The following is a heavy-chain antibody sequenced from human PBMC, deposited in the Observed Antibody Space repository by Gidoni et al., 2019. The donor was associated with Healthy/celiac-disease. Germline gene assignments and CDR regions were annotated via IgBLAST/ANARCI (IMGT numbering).Heavy chain of an antibody. D-gene: IGHD3-10*01. J-gene: IGHJ6*02. V-gene: IGHV1-69*01. Sequence: QVQLVQSVAEVKKPGSSVKVSCKASGGTFSSSAISWARQAPGQGFEWMGGIIPIFGTANYEQKFQCRVTITADESTSTAYMELSSLRSEDTAVYYCARCMLSSMVRGVIICDYYGMDVWGQGTTVTVSS. CDR2: IIPIFGTA. CDR3: ARCMLSSMVRGVIICDYYGMDV. CDR1: GGTFSSSA.